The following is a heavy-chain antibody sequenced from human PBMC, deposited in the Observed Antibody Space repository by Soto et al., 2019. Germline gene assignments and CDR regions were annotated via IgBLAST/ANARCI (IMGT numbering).Heavy chain of an antibody. CDR3: GSTMSSGYLGFGDSYFDY. CDR2: IYYNGNI. V-gene: IGHV4-31*03. CDR1: GGSISNGGYY. J-gene: IGHJ4*02. Sequence: QVQLQESGPGLVKPSQTLSLTCTVSGGSISNGGYYWSWIRQHPGKGLEWIGYIYYNGNIYYSPSLKSRITISVDTSKNQFSLNLSSVTAADTAVYYCGSTMSSGYLGFGDSYFDYWGQGTLVTVSS. D-gene: IGHD3-22*01.